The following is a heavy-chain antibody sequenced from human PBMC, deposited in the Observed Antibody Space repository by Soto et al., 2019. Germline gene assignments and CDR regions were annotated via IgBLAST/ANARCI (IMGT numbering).Heavy chain of an antibody. CDR3: ARDVVAARGACGDY. V-gene: IGHV3-66*01. Sequence: EVQLVESGGGLVQPGGSLRLSCAASGFTVSSNYMTWVRQAPGKGLEWVSVIHSGGSTYYADSVKGRFTISRDNSENTLYLQMNGLTAEDTAVYFCARDVVAARGACGDYCGQGTLVTVS. CDR1: GFTVSSNY. D-gene: IGHD6-6*01. CDR2: IHSGGST. J-gene: IGHJ4*02.